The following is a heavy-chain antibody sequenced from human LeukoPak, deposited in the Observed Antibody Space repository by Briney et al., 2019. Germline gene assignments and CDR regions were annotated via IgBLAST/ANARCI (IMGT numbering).Heavy chain of an antibody. J-gene: IGHJ4*02. CDR3: ARVRSYDFWSGYRYFDY. Sequence: SETLSLTCAVYGGSFSGYYWSWIRQPPGKGLEWIGEINHSGSTNYNPSLKSRVTISVDTSKNQFSLKLSSVTDADTAVYYCARVRSYDFWSGYRYFDYWGQGTLVTVSS. CDR2: INHSGST. CDR1: GGSFSGYY. D-gene: IGHD3-3*01. V-gene: IGHV4-34*01.